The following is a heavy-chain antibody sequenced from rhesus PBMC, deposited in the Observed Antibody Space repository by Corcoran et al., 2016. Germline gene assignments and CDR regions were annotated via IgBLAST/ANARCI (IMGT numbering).Heavy chain of an antibody. CDR1: GFTFSSYG. Sequence: EVQLVETGGGLVQPGGSLKLSCAASGFTFSSYGMSWVRQAPGKGLEWVSAINSGGGSTYYADSVKGRFTISRDNSKNTLSLQMNSLRAEDTAVYYCAKGIAAGLPIDYWGQGVLATVSS. D-gene: IGHD6-13*01. J-gene: IGHJ4*01. CDR2: INSGGGST. V-gene: IGHV3S5*01. CDR3: AKGIAAGLPIDY.